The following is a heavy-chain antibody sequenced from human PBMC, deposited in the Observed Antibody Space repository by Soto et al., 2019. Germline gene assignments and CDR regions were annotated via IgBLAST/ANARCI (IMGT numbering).Heavy chain of an antibody. J-gene: IGHJ4*02. V-gene: IGHV1-46*01. CDR3: ARYDYNGYYFDY. CDR1: GYTFSTSY. CDR2: INPSGGST. D-gene: IGHD4-4*01. Sequence: ASVKVSCKASGYTFSTSYMHWVRQAPGQGYEWMGIINPSGGSTTYAQKFQGRVTMTRDTSTTTVYMELSSLKSEDTAVYYCARYDYNGYYFDYWGQGTLVTVSS.